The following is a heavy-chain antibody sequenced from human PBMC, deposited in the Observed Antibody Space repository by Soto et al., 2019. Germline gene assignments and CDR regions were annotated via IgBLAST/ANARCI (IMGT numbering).Heavy chain of an antibody. CDR1: GFTFSSYW. Sequence: PGGSLRLSCAASGFTFSSYWMHWVRQAPGKGLVWVSRINSDGSSTSYADSVKGRFTISRDNAKNTLYLQMNSLRAEDTAVYYCARDPSISSGWYLTYYYYYYGMDVWGQGTTVTVSS. V-gene: IGHV3-74*01. CDR2: INSDGSST. D-gene: IGHD6-19*01. J-gene: IGHJ6*02. CDR3: ARDPSISSGWYLTYYYYYYGMDV.